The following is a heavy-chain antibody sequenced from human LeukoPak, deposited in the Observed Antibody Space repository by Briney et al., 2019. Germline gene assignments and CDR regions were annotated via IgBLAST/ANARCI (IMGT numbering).Heavy chain of an antibody. V-gene: IGHV3-11*01. J-gene: IGHJ3*02. CDR1: GFIFSGYY. CDR2: ISSSGSSI. CDR3: ARVRTGIADAFDI. Sequence: PGGSPRLSCAATGFIFSGYYMSWIRQAPGKGLEWVSYISSSGSSIYYADSVKGRFTISRDNAKNSLYLQMNSLRAEDTAVYYCARVRTGIADAFDIWGQGTMVTVSS. D-gene: IGHD6-13*01.